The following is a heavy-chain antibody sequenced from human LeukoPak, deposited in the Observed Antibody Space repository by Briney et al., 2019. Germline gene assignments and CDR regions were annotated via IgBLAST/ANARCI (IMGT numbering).Heavy chain of an antibody. CDR2: TPHDGNAE. J-gene: IGHJ5*02. D-gene: IGHD1-20*01. CDR3: AKDWGANNWYNWFDP. Sequence: GTSLRLSCEVSGFTISNHGMHWVRQAPGKGLEWVAMTPHDGNAEYYADSVKGRLTISRDNSKNTLYLQMNSLTTEDTATYYCAKDWGANNWYNWFDPWGQGTQVTVSS. V-gene: IGHV3-30*18. CDR1: GFTISNHG.